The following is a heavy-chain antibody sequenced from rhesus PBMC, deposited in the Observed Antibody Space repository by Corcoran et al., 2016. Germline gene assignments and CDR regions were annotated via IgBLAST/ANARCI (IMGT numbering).Heavy chain of an antibody. J-gene: IGHJ2*01. CDR1: GYSFTSYW. CDR3: ATTLTVTTSWYFDL. CDR2: IDPSDSDT. Sequence: EVQLVQSGAEVKRPGESLKISCKTSGYSFTSYWISWVRQMPGKGLEWMRAIDPSDSDTTYNPSFQGQVTISADKSISTAYLQWSRLKASDTATYYCATTLTVTTSWYFDLWGPGTPITISS. V-gene: IGHV5-20*01. D-gene: IGHD4-23*01.